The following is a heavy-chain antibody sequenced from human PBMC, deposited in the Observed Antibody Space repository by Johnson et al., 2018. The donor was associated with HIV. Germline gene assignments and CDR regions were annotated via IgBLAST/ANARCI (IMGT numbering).Heavy chain of an antibody. V-gene: IGHV3-11*04. CDR2: ISSSGSTI. Sequence: VQLVESGGGLVKPGGSLRLSCAVSGFTFSDYYMSWIRQAPGKGLEWVSYISSSGSTIYYADSVKGRFTISRDNAKNSLYLQMNSLRADDTAVYYCATYSSSWYKGGYAFDIWGQGTMVTGSS. J-gene: IGHJ3*02. CDR3: ATYSSSWYKGGYAFDI. CDR1: GFTFSDYY. D-gene: IGHD6-13*01.